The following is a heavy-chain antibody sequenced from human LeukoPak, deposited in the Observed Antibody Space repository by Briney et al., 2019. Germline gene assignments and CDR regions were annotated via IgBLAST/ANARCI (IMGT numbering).Heavy chain of an antibody. J-gene: IGHJ4*02. D-gene: IGHD2-2*01. Sequence: GGSLRLSCATSGFTFSGYGMHWVRQAPGKGLEWVTVIWSDGSNKYYADSVKGRFTISRDNSKNTVYLQMNSLRAEDTAVYYCARVYCSTISCYVEYWGQGTLVTVSS. CDR3: ARVYCSTISCYVEY. CDR1: GFTFSGYG. V-gene: IGHV3-33*01. CDR2: IWSDGSNK.